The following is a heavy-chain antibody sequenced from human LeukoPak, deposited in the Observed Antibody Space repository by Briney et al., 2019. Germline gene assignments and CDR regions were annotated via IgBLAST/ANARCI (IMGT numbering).Heavy chain of an antibody. V-gene: IGHV4-39*07. CDR3: AREVGDVAVAGSWFDP. Sequence: SETLSLTCTVSGGSISSSSYYWGWIRQPPGKGLEWIGSIYYSGSTYYNPSLKSRVTISVDTSKNQFSLKLSSVTAADTAVYYCAREVGDVAVAGSWFDPWGQGTLVTVSS. CDR1: GGSISSSSYY. D-gene: IGHD6-19*01. J-gene: IGHJ5*02. CDR2: IYYSGST.